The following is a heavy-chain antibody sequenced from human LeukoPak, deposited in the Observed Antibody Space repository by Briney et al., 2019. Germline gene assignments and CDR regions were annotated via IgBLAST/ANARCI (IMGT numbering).Heavy chain of an antibody. CDR1: GFTFSDYY. V-gene: IGHV3-11*04. J-gene: IGHJ4*02. D-gene: IGHD1-26*01. Sequence: GGSLRLSCAASGFTFSDYYMSWIRQAPGKGLEWVSFISGSGTTTYYVDSVKGRFTISRDNAKNSLYLQMNNLGTEDTAVYYCARDDKWGFAYWGQGILVTVSS. CDR2: ISGSGTTT. CDR3: ARDDKWGFAY.